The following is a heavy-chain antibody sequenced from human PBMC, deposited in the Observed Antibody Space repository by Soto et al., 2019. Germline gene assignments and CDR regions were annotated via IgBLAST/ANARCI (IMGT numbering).Heavy chain of an antibody. D-gene: IGHD3-10*01. J-gene: IGHJ4*02. CDR3: ARLVYDTRLNYMYFDF. CDR1: GVSISSGNW. CDR2: IFHDGTA. V-gene: IGHV4-4*02. Sequence: SETLSLTCAVSGVSISSGNWWTWVRQTPQRGLEYIGEIFHDGTANYYPSFERRVAISVDTSKNQISLKLTSVTAAYTAIYFCARLVYDTRLNYMYFDFWGQGALVTVSS.